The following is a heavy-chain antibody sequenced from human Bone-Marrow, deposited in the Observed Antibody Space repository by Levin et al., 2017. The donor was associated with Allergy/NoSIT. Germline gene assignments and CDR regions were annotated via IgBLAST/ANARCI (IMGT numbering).Heavy chain of an antibody. CDR1: GGSFSGYY. Sequence: SQTLSLTCAVYGGSFSGYYWSWIRQPPGKGLEWIGEINHSGSTNYNPSLKSRVTISVDTSKNQFSLKLSSVTAADTAVYYCARVRITMIVVVDYWGQGTLVTVSS. CDR3: ARVRITMIVVVDY. V-gene: IGHV4-34*01. J-gene: IGHJ4*02. D-gene: IGHD3-22*01. CDR2: INHSGST.